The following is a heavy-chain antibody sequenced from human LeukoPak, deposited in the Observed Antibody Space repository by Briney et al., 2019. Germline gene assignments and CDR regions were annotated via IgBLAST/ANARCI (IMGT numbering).Heavy chain of an antibody. Sequence: GGSLGLSCAASGFTFSSYWMHWVRQAPGKGLVWVSRINSDGSNTSYADSVKGRFTISRDNAKNTLYLQMNSLRAEDTAVYYCAREKAIYGGIDYWGQGTLVTVSS. J-gene: IGHJ4*02. CDR1: GFTFSSYW. CDR3: AREKAIYGGIDY. V-gene: IGHV3-74*01. D-gene: IGHD4-23*01. CDR2: INSDGSNT.